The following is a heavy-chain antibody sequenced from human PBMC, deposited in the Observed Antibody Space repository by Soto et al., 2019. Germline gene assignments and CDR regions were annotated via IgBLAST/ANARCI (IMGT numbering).Heavy chain of an antibody. CDR1: GYSFTNYW. D-gene: IGHD2-15*01. Sequence: GESLKISCKGSGYSFTNYWIGWVRQMPGKGLEWMGIIYPSDSDTTYSPSFQGQVTISADKSISTAYLQWASVKASDTAMYYCARVGGNIVAVVTATPKEAFDIWGQGTMVTVSS. J-gene: IGHJ3*02. CDR3: ARVGGNIVAVVTATPKEAFDI. CDR2: IYPSDSDT. V-gene: IGHV5-51*01.